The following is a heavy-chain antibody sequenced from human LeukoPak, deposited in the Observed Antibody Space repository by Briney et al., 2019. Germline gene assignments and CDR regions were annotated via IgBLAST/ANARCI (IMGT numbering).Heavy chain of an antibody. Sequence: GGSLRLSCAASGFTLSTYSMNWVRQAPGKGLEWVSSISSSSSYIYYADSVKGRFIISRDNAKNSLHLQMNSLSAEDTAVYYCARGGVGLVIIPGWEYDYYGLDVWGQGTTVTVSS. CDR2: ISSSSSYI. J-gene: IGHJ6*02. V-gene: IGHV3-21*01. D-gene: IGHD3/OR15-3a*01. CDR3: ARGGVGLVIIPGWEYDYYGLDV. CDR1: GFTLSTYS.